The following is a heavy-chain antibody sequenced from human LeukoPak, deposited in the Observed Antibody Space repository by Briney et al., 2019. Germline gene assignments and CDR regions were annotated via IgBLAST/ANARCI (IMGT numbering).Heavy chain of an antibody. D-gene: IGHD5-18*01. CDR3: ARDGYSYGQANWFDP. J-gene: IGHJ5*02. CDR2: ISGTGNVI. V-gene: IGHV3-11*04. Sequence: PGGSLRLSCAASGFTLSDYYMSWIRQAPGKGLEWVSYISGTGNVIYDADSVKGRFTISKDNAEKSLYLQMNSLRVEDTAVYYCARDGYSYGQANWFDPWGQGTLVTVSS. CDR1: GFTLSDYY.